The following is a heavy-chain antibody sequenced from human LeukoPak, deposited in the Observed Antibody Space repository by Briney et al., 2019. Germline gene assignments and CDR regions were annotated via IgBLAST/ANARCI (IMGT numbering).Heavy chain of an antibody. CDR3: AGGYGSGWYGENWGAFDI. CDR2: ISSSSSYI. V-gene: IGHV3-21*01. J-gene: IGHJ3*02. D-gene: IGHD6-19*01. CDR1: GFTFSSYS. Sequence: GGSLRLSCAASGFTFSSYSMNWVRQAPGKGLEWVSSISSSSSYIYYADSVKGRFTISRDNAKNSLYLQMNSLRAEDTAVYYCAGGYGSGWYGENWGAFDIWGQGTMVTVSS.